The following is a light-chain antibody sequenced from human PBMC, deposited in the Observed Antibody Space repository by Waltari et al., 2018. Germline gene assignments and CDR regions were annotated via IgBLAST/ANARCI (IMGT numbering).Light chain of an antibody. V-gene: IGKV3-20*01. CDR3: QHYGIAPLIT. Sequence: EIVLTQSLGPLSLSPGARATLSCRASQTVSSSYLAWYQQKPDQAPRLLIYGASSRATVIPDRFSGSGSGTDFTLTISILEPEDFALYYCQHYGIAPLITFGQGTRLEIK. CDR2: GAS. CDR1: QTVSSSY. J-gene: IGKJ5*01.